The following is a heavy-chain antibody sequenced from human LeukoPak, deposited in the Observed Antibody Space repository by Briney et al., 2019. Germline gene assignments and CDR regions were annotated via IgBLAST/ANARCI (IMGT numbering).Heavy chain of an antibody. V-gene: IGHV4-4*09. J-gene: IGHJ3*01. CDR3: ARHGGYERTGYYFLDAFDF. CDR2: IYISGST. CDR1: GGSISSYY. D-gene: IGHD3-22*01. Sequence: SETLSLTCTVSGGSISSYYWSWIRQPPGKGLEWIGYIYISGSTDYNPSLKSRVTISLDTSKNLFSLKLSSLTAADTAVYCCARHGGYERTGYYFLDAFDFWGQGTMVTVSS.